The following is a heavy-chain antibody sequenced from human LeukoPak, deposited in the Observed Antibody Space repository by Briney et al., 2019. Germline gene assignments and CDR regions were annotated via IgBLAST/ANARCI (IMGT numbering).Heavy chain of an antibody. Sequence: ASVKVTCKASGDTFTSYYMHWVRQAPGQGLECMGIINPSGTSTSYAQKYQGRVTMTRDMSTSTVYMELSSLRSEDTAVYYCARGRHYYDSSDYYYEGDAFDIWGQGTMVTVSS. D-gene: IGHD3-22*01. V-gene: IGHV1-46*01. CDR2: INPSGTST. CDR1: GDTFTSYY. J-gene: IGHJ3*02. CDR3: ARGRHYYDSSDYYYEGDAFDI.